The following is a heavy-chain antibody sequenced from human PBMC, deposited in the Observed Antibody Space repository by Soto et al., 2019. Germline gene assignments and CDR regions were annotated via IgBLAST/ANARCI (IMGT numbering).Heavy chain of an antibody. D-gene: IGHD4-17*01. CDR1: WFTVSRDY. CDR3: ARAYGGNPALFDP. V-gene: IGHV3-53*01. J-gene: IGHJ5*02. CDR2: IYTGGST. Sequence: EVQLVESGGGLIQPGGSLRLSCAASWFTVSRDYMSWVRQAPGKGLEWVSVIYTGGSTYYADSVKGRFTFSRDNSKNTLYLQMNSLRAEDTAVYYCARAYGGNPALFDPWGQGTLVTVSS.